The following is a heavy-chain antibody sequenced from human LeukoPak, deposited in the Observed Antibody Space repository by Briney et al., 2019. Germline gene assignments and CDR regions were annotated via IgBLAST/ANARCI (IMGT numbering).Heavy chain of an antibody. CDR2: INPNSGDT. V-gene: IGHV1-2*02. CDR3: ARGRREVAFDI. CDR1: GYTFTGYY. J-gene: IGHJ3*02. Sequence: ASVKVSCKASGYTFTGYYMHWVRQAPGQGLEWMGWINPNSGDTHYAQKFQGRVSMTRDTSISTAYMELRRLRSDDTAVFYCARGRREVAFDIWGRGTMVTVSS.